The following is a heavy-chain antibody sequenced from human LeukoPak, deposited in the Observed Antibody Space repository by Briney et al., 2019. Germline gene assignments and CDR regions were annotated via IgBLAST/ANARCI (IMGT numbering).Heavy chain of an antibody. CDR3: ARGHIGLAFGI. CDR1: GGSFSGYY. Sequence: SETLSLTCAVYGGSFSGYYWSWIRQPPGKGLEWIGEINHSGSTNYNPSLKSRVTISVDTSKNQFSLKLSSVTAADTAVYYCARGHIGLAFGIWGQGTMVTVSS. D-gene: IGHD2-21*01. V-gene: IGHV4-34*01. CDR2: INHSGST. J-gene: IGHJ3*02.